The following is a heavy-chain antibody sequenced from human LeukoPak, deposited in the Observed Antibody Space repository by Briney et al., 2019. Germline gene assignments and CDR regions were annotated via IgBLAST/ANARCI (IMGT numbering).Heavy chain of an antibody. Sequence: PGGSLRLSCAASGFTFSSYSMNWVRQAPGKGLEWVSSISSSSSYIYYADSVKGRFTISRDNAKNSLYLQMNSLRAEDTAVYYCARGLTFGGVNVILWGQGTLVTVAS. D-gene: IGHD3-16*02. CDR1: GFTFSSYS. CDR2: ISSSSSYI. V-gene: IGHV3-21*01. CDR3: ARGLTFGGVNVIL. J-gene: IGHJ4*02.